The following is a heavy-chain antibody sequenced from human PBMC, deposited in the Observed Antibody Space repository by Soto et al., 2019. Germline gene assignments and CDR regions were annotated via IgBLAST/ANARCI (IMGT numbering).Heavy chain of an antibody. CDR2: INHSGNT. Sequence: PSETLSLTCAVYGGSFSGYYWSWIRQPPGKGLEWIGEINHSGNTNYNPSLKSRVTISVDTSTNQLFLNLSSVTAADTAMYYCARHHVRGRTIEGAADFWGQGTLVTVSS. CDR3: ARHHVRGRTIEGAADF. J-gene: IGHJ4*02. V-gene: IGHV4-34*01. CDR1: GGSFSGYY. D-gene: IGHD6-13*01.